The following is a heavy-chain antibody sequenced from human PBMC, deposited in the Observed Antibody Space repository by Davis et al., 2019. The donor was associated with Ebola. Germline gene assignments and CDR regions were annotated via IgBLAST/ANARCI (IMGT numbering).Heavy chain of an antibody. CDR2: VFYSGTP. D-gene: IGHD2-21*01. Sequence: MPGGSLRLSCTVSGASISDSNYFWAWIRQPPGKGLEWIGSVFYSGTPYYNPFLKSRVTMSVDTSKNQFSVRLTSLTAADTAFYYCAREETRGSIAGWFDPWGQGTLVTVSS. CDR1: GASISDSNYF. J-gene: IGHJ5*02. CDR3: AREETRGSIAGWFDP. V-gene: IGHV4-39*02.